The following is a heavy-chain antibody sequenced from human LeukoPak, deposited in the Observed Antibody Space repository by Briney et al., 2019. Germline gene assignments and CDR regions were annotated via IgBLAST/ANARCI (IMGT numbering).Heavy chain of an antibody. D-gene: IGHD5-12*01. CDR3: AKDLVATITGFNGMDV. V-gene: IGHV3-30*18. J-gene: IGHJ6*02. Sequence: PGGSLRLSCAASGFTFSSYGMRWVRQAPGKGLEWVAVISYDGSNKYYADSVKGRFTISRDNSENTLYLQMNSLRAEDTAVYYCAKDLVATITGFNGMDVWGQGTTVTVSS. CDR1: GFTFSSYG. CDR2: ISYDGSNK.